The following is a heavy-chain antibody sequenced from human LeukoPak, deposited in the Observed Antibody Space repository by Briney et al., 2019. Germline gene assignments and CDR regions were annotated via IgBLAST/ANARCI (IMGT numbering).Heavy chain of an antibody. Sequence: SETLSPTCTVSGGSISSYYWSWIRQPPGKGLEWIGEINHSGSTNYNPSLKSRVTISVDTSKNQFSLKLSSVTAADTAVYYCARGRGSWGQGTLVTVSS. V-gene: IGHV4-34*01. CDR2: INHSGST. J-gene: IGHJ5*02. CDR3: ARGRGS. CDR1: GGSISSYY.